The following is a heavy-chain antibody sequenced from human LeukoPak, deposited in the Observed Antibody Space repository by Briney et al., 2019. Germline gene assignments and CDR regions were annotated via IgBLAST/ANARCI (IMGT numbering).Heavy chain of an antibody. CDR3: ARSGAARSYYFDY. CDR2: IYPGDSDT. D-gene: IGHD6-6*01. V-gene: IGHV5-51*01. J-gene: IGHJ4*02. Sequence: GSLEISCKGSGCGFTSYWIGRVRPVPGKGLEWRGIIYPGDSDTRYSPYFQGHVTISADKSISTAYLQWSSLKASDTAMYYCARSGAARSYYFDYWGQGTLVTVSS. CDR1: GCGFTSYW.